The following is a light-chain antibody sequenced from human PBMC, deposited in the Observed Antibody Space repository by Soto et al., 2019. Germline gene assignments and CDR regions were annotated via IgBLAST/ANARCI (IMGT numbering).Light chain of an antibody. Sequence: DIQMTQSPSSLSASVGDRVTITCRASQGIANYLAWYQQKPGKVPKLLISAASTLQSGVPTRFSGSASGTDFTLTISSLQPEDVGTYYCQKYNIAPLTFGGGTKVEIK. J-gene: IGKJ4*01. CDR3: QKYNIAPLT. V-gene: IGKV1-27*01. CDR2: AAS. CDR1: QGIANY.